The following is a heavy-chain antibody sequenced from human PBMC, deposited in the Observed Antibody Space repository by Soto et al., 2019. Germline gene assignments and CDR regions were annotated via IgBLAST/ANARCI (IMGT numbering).Heavy chain of an antibody. D-gene: IGHD3-3*01. CDR3: ARQNIIFGVARGFDP. J-gene: IGHJ5*02. CDR1: GYTFANYW. Sequence: GESLKISCQSSGYTFANYWIVWVRQMPGKGLEWMGIIYPADSDTKYSPSFQGQVTISADKSISTAYLQWSSLKASDSAIYYCARQNIIFGVARGFDPWGQGTVVTVSS. V-gene: IGHV5-51*01. CDR2: IYPADSDT.